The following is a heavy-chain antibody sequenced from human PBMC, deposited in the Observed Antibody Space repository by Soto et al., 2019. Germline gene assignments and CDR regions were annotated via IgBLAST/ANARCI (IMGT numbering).Heavy chain of an antibody. CDR3: ARVGSVMTTVTSAVDI. Sequence: QVQLQESGPGLVKPSQTLSLTCTVSGGSISSGDYYWSWIRQPPGKGLEWIGYIYYSGSTYYNPSLKSRVTISVDTSKIPFSLKLSSVTAADTAVYYCARVGSVMTTVTSAVDIWGQGTMVTVSS. J-gene: IGHJ3*02. CDR1: GGSISSGDYY. CDR2: IYYSGST. D-gene: IGHD4-17*01. V-gene: IGHV4-30-4*01.